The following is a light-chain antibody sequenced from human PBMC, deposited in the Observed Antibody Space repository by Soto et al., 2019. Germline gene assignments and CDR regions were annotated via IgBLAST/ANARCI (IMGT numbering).Light chain of an antibody. CDR3: QQYDSSPVT. J-gene: IGKJ3*01. Sequence: EIVLTQSPGTLSLSPGERATLSCRASQSVSSSYLAWYQQKPGQAPRLLIYGASSRATGIPDRFSGSGSGXXXTLTISRLEPEDFAVYYCQQYDSSPVTFGPGTKVDIK. CDR1: QSVSSSY. CDR2: GAS. V-gene: IGKV3-20*01.